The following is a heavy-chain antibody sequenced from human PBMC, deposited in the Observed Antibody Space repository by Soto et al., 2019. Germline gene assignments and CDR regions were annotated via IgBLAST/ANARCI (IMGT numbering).Heavy chain of an antibody. CDR2: IYYSGST. CDR3: ARSPPEIASGYDTGAFDI. Sequence: SETLSLTCTVSGGSISSYYWSWIRQPPGKGLEWIGYIYYSGSTNYNPSLKSRVTISVDTSKNQFSLKLSSVTAADTAVYYCARSPPEIASGYDTGAFDIWGQGTMVTVSS. J-gene: IGHJ3*02. D-gene: IGHD5-12*01. CDR1: GGSISSYY. V-gene: IGHV4-59*01.